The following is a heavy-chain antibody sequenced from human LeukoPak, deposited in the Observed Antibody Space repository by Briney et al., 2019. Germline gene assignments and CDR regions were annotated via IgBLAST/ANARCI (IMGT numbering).Heavy chain of an antibody. V-gene: IGHV4-59*01. CDR1: GGSISSYY. CDR2: IYYSGST. J-gene: IGHJ4*02. CDR3: ARGIVGSDY. D-gene: IGHD1-26*01. Sequence: SETLSLTCTVSGGSISSYYWSWIRQPPGKGLEWIGYIYYSGSTNFNPSLKSRVTISVDTSKNQFSLKLSSVTAADTAVYYCARGIVGSDYWGQGTLVTVSS.